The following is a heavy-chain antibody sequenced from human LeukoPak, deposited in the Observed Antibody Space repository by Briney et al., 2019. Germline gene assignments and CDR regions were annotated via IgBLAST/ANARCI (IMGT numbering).Heavy chain of an antibody. CDR2: INLSGGST. Sequence: ASVKVSCKASGYTFTNYYIHWVRQAPGQGLEWTGIINLSGGSTSYAREFQGRVTMTRDTSTSTVYMELSSLRSEDTAVYYCAREGDYDVGTGFDYWGQGTLVTVSS. V-gene: IGHV1-46*01. D-gene: IGHD4-17*01. J-gene: IGHJ4*02. CDR3: AREGDYDVGTGFDY. CDR1: GYTFTNYY.